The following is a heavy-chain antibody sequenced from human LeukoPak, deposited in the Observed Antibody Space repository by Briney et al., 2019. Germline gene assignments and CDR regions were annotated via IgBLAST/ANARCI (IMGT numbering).Heavy chain of an antibody. J-gene: IGHJ3*02. CDR2: ISHDGSNK. V-gene: IGHV3-30*18. CDR1: GFTFSSYG. Sequence: GGSLRLSCAASGFTFSSYGMHWVRQAPGKGLEWVAFISHDGSNKYYADSVKGRFTISRDNSKNTLYLQKNSLRAEDTAVYYCAKDLGFGELLRSDAFDIWGQGTMVTVSS. D-gene: IGHD3-10*01. CDR3: AKDLGFGELLRSDAFDI.